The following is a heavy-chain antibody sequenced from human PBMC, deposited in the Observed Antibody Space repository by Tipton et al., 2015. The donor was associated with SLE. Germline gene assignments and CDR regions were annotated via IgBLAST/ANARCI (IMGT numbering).Heavy chain of an antibody. J-gene: IGHJ4*02. D-gene: IGHD3-22*01. CDR2: ISWNSGTV. V-gene: IGHV3-9*01. CDR1: GFTFGDYA. Sequence: SLRLSCAASGFTFGDYAMHWVRQAPGKGLEWVSGISWNSGTVGYAGSVKGRFTISRDNSKITLYLQMNSLKVEDTAIYYCAKEIGEVGVPNFDHWGQGTLVTVSP. CDR3: AKEIGEVGVPNFDH.